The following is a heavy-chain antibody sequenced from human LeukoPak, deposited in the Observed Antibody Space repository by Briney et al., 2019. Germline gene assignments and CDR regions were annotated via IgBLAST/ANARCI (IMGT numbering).Heavy chain of an antibody. CDR2: INHSGST. D-gene: IGHD3-10*01. J-gene: IGHJ4*02. V-gene: IGHV4-34*01. CDR3: ARGMTYYYGSGSYRFDY. Sequence: SETLSLTCAVYGGSFSGYYWSWIRQPPGKGLEWTGEINHSGSTNYNPSLKSRVTISVDTSKNQFSLKLSSVTAADTAVYYCARGMTYYYGSGSYRFDYWGQGTLVTVSS. CDR1: GGSFSGYY.